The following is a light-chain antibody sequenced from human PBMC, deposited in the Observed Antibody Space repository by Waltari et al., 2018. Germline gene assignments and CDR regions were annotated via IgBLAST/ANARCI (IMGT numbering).Light chain of an antibody. CDR2: GAS. V-gene: IGKV1-9*01. J-gene: IGKJ1*01. CDR1: QGISSY. Sequence: DIQLTQSPSFLSASVGDRVTITCRASQGISSYLAWYQQEPGKAPKLLIYGASTLQSGVPSRFSGSGSGTEFTLTISSLQPEDFATYYCQQLNGYRTFGQGTKVEVK. CDR3: QQLNGYRT.